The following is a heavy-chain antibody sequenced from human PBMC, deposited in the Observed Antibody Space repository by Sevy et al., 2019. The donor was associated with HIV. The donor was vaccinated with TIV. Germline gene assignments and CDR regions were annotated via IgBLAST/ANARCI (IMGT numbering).Heavy chain of an antibody. CDR1: GFTFSSYG. Sequence: GGSLRLSCAASGFTFSSYGMHWVRQAPGKGLEWVAVISYDGSNKYYADSVKGRFTISRDNSKNTLYLQMNSLRAEDTAEYYCAKDAHYGGNSDYLDYWGQGTLVTVSS. CDR3: AKDAHYGGNSDYLDY. D-gene: IGHD4-17*01. J-gene: IGHJ4*02. CDR2: ISYDGSNK. V-gene: IGHV3-30*18.